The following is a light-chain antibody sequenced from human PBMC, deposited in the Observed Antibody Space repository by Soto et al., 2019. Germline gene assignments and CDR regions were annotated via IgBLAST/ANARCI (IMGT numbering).Light chain of an antibody. V-gene: IGLV2-8*01. CDR1: RSDVGGYDY. Sequence: QSVLAQPPSASGSPGQSVTISCTGTRSDVGGYDYVSWYQQHPGKAPKLLIYEVNKRPSGVPDRFSGSKSGNTASLTVSGLQAEDEADFYCSSYAGYTNFVVFGGGTKLTVL. CDR3: SSYAGYTNFVV. CDR2: EVN. J-gene: IGLJ2*01.